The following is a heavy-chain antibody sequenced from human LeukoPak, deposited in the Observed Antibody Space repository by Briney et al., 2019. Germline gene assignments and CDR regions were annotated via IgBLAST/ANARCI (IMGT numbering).Heavy chain of an antibody. Sequence: ASVKVSCKASGGTFSSYAISWVRQAPGQGLEWMGGIIPKSGGTDYAQKFQGRVAMTSDTSIRTGYMELNNLTSYDTAVYYCARVDNRDWYYFDYWGQGSLVTVSS. V-gene: IGHV1-2*02. J-gene: IGHJ4*02. D-gene: IGHD3/OR15-3a*01. CDR1: GGTFSSYA. CDR2: IIPKSGGT. CDR3: ARVDNRDWYYFDY.